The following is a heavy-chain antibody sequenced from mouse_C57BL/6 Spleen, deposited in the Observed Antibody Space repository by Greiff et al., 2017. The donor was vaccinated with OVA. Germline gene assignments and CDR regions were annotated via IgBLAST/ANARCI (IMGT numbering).Heavy chain of an antibody. V-gene: IGHV1-53*01. D-gene: IGHD2-5*01. Sequence: QVQLQQPGTELVKPGASVKLSCKASGYTFTSYWMHWVKQRPGQGLEWIGNINPSNGGTNYNEKFKSKATLTVDKSSSTAYMQLSSLTSEDSEVYYCARNVRYSKPFDYWGQGTTLTVSS. CDR3: ARNVRYSKPFDY. CDR1: GYTFTSYW. CDR2: INPSNGGT. J-gene: IGHJ2*01.